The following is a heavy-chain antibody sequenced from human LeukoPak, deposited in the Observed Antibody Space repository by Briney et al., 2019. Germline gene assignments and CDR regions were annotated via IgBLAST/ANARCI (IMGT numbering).Heavy chain of an antibody. CDR1: GMSFTGYY. V-gene: IGHV4-34*01. CDR2: MNHRGNS. J-gene: IGHJ5*02. Sequence: SETLSLTCAVHGMSFTGYYWSWIRQPPGKGLEWIGEMNHRGNSYFNPSFKSRVSLSLDTSRKQFSVTVTSVTAGDRAFYFFARGSGSYTGAADHWGQGTLVTVPS. D-gene: IGHD6-19*01. CDR3: ARGSGSYTGAADH.